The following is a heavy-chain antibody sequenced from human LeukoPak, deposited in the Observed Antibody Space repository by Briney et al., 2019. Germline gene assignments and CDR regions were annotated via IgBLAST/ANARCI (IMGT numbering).Heavy chain of an antibody. J-gene: IGHJ4*02. CDR2: LYNGGGA. Sequence: GGSLRLSCAASGFTVSSNSMTWVRQAPGKGLEWVSILYNGGGANYADSVKDRFTISRDNSRNTLFLQMNSLRDEDTAVYYCARRDTTGWFHHFDYWGQGTLVTVSS. CDR1: GFTVSSNS. D-gene: IGHD6-19*01. V-gene: IGHV3-53*01. CDR3: ARRDTTGWFHHFDY.